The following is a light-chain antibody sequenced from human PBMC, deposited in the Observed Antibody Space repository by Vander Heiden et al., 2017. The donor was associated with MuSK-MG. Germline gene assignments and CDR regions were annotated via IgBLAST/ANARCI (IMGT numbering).Light chain of an antibody. J-gene: IGLJ2*01. Sequence: SYVLTQPPSVSVAPGKTARITWGGNKIGSKSVHWYQQKPGQAPVLVIYYDSDRHSGIPERFSGSNSGNTATLTISRVEAGDEADYYCQVWDSSSDRVVFGGGTKLTVL. V-gene: IGLV3-21*04. CDR1: KIGSKS. CDR3: QVWDSSSDRVV. CDR2: YDS.